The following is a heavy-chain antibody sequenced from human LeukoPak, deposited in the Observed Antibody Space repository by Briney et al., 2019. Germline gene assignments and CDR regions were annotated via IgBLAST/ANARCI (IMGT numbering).Heavy chain of an antibody. CDR1: GYTFTGYY. CDR2: INPTSGGT. CDR3: ARGEMITFGGVIVISTFDI. J-gene: IGHJ3*02. V-gene: IGHV1-2*02. D-gene: IGHD3-16*02. Sequence: ASVKVSCKTSGYTFTGYYIQWVRQAPGQGLEWMGYINPTSGGTNYAQEFQGRVTMARDTTISTAYMELSRLTSDDTAVYYCARGEMITFGGVIVISTFDIWGQGTMVTVS.